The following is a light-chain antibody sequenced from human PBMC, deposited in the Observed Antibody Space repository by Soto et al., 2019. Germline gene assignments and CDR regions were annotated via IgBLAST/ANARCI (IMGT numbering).Light chain of an antibody. Sequence: DIQMTQSPASLSASVGDRVTITCRASQDITNYLAWYQHKPGKVPNLLIYAASTLQSGVPSRFSGSGSGTDFTLTISSMQPEDVATYYCQKYSSAPRTFGQGTKVEIK. V-gene: IGKV1-27*01. CDR1: QDITNY. CDR2: AAS. J-gene: IGKJ1*01. CDR3: QKYSSAPRT.